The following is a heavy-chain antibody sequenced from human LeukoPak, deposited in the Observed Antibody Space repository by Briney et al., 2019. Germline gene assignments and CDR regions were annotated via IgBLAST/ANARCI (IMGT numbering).Heavy chain of an antibody. CDR1: GFTVSSKH. CDR3: ATVGRNNWFDL. J-gene: IGHJ5*02. V-gene: IGHV3-53*01. Sequence: GGSLRLSCAASGFTVSSKHMGWVRQAPGKGLDWVLSIYSGGSIYFADSVKGRFTISRDNSGNTLYLQMNSLRAEDTALYYCATVGRNNWFDLWGQGTPVTVSS. CDR2: IYSGGSI.